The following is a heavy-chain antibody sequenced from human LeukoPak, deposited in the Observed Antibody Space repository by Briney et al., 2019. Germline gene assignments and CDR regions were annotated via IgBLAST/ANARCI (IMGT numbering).Heavy chain of an antibody. Sequence: SETLSLTCTVSGGSISSYYWSWIRQPPGKGLEWIGYIYYSGSTNYNPSLKSRVTISVDTSKNQFSLKLSSVTAADTAVYYCARHRSLGYCSGGSCPFDYWGQGTLVTVSS. CDR2: IYYSGST. V-gene: IGHV4-59*01. CDR3: ARHRSLGYCSGGSCPFDY. J-gene: IGHJ4*02. D-gene: IGHD2-15*01. CDR1: GGSISSYY.